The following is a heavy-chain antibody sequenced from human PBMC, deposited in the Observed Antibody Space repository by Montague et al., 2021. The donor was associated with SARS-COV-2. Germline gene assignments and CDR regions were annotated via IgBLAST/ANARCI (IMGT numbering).Heavy chain of an antibody. CDR1: GDPISRAGYF. Sequence: TLSLTCSVSGDPISRAGYFWTWIRHHPTEGLEWIGYVYYTGSTDHNPSLKSRVSMSIGTSRNQFSLKMSSVTAADTAVYYCARDRYGHFDYWGQGTLVTVSS. CDR3: ARDRYGHFDY. J-gene: IGHJ4*02. V-gene: IGHV4-31*03. D-gene: IGHD5-18*01. CDR2: VYYTGST.